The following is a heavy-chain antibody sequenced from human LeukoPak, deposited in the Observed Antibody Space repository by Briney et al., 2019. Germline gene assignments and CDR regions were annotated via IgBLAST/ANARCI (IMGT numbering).Heavy chain of an antibody. J-gene: IGHJ5*02. V-gene: IGHV3-30-3*01. Sequence: PGGSLRLSCAASGFTFSSYAMHWVRQAPGKGLEWVAVISYDGSNKYYADSVKGRFTISRDNSKNSLYLQMNSLRAEDTAVYHCARAGGIGNWFDPWGQGTLVTVSS. CDR2: ISYDGSNK. CDR1: GFTFSSYA. D-gene: IGHD1-26*01. CDR3: ARAGGIGNWFDP.